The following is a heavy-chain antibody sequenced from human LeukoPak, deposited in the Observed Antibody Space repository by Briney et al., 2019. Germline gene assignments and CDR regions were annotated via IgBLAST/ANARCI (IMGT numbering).Heavy chain of an antibody. V-gene: IGHV1-2*02. J-gene: IGHJ4*02. CDR2: INPNSGGT. D-gene: IGHD5-18*01. CDR1: GYTFTGYY. CDR3: ARVDTAMVNTYFDY. Sequence: GASVKVSCKASGYTFTGYYMHWVRQAPGQGLEWMGWINPNSGGTNYAQKFQGRVTMTRDTSISTAYMELSRLRSDDTAVYYCARVDTAMVNTYFDYWGQGTLVTVSS.